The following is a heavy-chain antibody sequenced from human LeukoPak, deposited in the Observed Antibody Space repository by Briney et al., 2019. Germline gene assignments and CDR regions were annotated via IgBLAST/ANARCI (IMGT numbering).Heavy chain of an antibody. V-gene: IGHV4-39*01. CDR3: AVVMGAVDY. J-gene: IGHJ4*02. CDR2: IYYSGST. CDR1: GGSISSSSYY. Sequence: SETLSLTCTVSGGSISSSSYYWGWIRQPPGKGPEWIGSIYYSGSTYYNPSLKSRVTISVDTSKNQFSLKLSSVTAADTAVYYCAVVMGAVDYWGQGTLVTVSS. D-gene: IGHD3-22*01.